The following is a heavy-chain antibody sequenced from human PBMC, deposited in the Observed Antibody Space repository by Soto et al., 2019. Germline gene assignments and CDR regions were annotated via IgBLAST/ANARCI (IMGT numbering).Heavy chain of an antibody. J-gene: IGHJ4*02. CDR2: TYYNGDT. V-gene: IGHV4-61*08. D-gene: IGHD6-19*01. CDR3: ARGPAYIDGWRTFEF. Sequence: PSETLSLTCTVSDDSFRGADYYWSWIRQPLGKGPEWIGYTYYNGDTKYNPALKSRVTMSVDTSKNQFSLRLSSVTAADTAVYFCARGPAYIDGWRTFEFWGRGIPVPSPQ. CDR1: DDSFRGADYY.